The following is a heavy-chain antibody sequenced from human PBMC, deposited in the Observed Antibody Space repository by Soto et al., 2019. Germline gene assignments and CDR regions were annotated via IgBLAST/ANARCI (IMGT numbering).Heavy chain of an antibody. CDR2: INSDGSST. D-gene: IGHD6-19*01. Sequence: EVQLVESGGGLVQPGGSLRLSCAASGFTFSSYWMHWVRQAPGKGLVWVSRINSDGSSTSYADSVKGRFTISRDNAKKTLYLQMNSLRAEDTAVYYCARLVGGPSVAGIKGGAFDYWGQGTLVTVSS. CDR3: ARLVGGPSVAGIKGGAFDY. CDR1: GFTFSSYW. J-gene: IGHJ4*02. V-gene: IGHV3-74*01.